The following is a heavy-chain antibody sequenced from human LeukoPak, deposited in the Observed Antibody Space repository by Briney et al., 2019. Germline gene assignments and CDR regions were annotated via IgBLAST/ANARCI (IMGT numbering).Heavy chain of an antibody. Sequence: GGSLRLSCAASGFTFSSYAMHWVRQAPGKGLEYFSGITSDGGSTYHANSVKGRFTISRDNSKNTLYLQMGSLRVEDLAVYYCARGFSSAWRTGFDYRGQGTLVTVSS. CDR2: ITSDGGST. V-gene: IGHV3-64*01. J-gene: IGHJ4*02. D-gene: IGHD6-19*01. CDR1: GFTFSSYA. CDR3: ARGFSSAWRTGFDY.